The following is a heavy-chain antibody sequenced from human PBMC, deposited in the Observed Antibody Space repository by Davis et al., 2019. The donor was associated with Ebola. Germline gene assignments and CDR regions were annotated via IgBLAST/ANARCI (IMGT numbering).Heavy chain of an antibody. V-gene: IGHV5-51*01. D-gene: IGHD1-26*01. CDR1: GYSFTSYW. CDR3: ARHGSIVGGEGFDY. J-gene: IGHJ4*02. CDR2: IFPGDSDT. Sequence: KISCNGSGYSFTSYWIVWVRQMPGKGLECMGIIFPGDSDTRYSPSFQGQVTISADKSISTAYLQWSSLKASDTAMYYCARHGSIVGGEGFDYWGQGTLVTVSS.